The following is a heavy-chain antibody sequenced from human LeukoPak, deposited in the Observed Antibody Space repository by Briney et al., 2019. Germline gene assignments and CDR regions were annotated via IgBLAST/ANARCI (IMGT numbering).Heavy chain of an antibody. D-gene: IGHD3-10*01. V-gene: IGHV4-59*01. CDR2: IYHDGNS. Sequence: SKTLSLTCSVSGGSIISNYWSWIRQPPGQGLEWIGYIYHDGNSIYNPSLKSRVAMSVDLTKNEISLRLSSVTAADTAVYYCARTPGYGSQDVWGQGTTVTVSS. CDR3: ARTPGYGSQDV. CDR1: GGSIISNY. J-gene: IGHJ6*02.